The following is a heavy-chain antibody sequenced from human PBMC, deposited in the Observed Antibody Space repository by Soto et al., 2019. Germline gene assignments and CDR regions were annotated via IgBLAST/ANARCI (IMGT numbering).Heavy chain of an antibody. CDR1: GFTFSSYA. D-gene: IGHD6-13*01. Sequence: GGSLSLSSAPSGFTFSSYAMSWVRQAPGKGLEWVSAISGSGGSTYYADSVKGRFTISRDNSKNTLYLQMNSLRAEDTAVYYCAKAGSSWYLHWGQGTPVTVSS. J-gene: IGHJ4*02. CDR2: ISGSGGST. CDR3: AKAGSSWYLH. V-gene: IGHV3-23*01.